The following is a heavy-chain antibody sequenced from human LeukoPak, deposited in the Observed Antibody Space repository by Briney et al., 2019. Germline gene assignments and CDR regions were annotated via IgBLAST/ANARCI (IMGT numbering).Heavy chain of an antibody. D-gene: IGHD1-26*01. Sequence: GGSLRLSCAASGFTLSSYAMHWVRQPAGRGLEWVSAIGTAGDTFYPGSVKGRFTISRENAKKSLFLQMNSLRAEDTAVYYCARQNTPHGNFDYWGQGTLVTVSS. CDR2: IGTAGDT. CDR3: ARQNTPHGNFDY. CDR1: GFTLSSYA. V-gene: IGHV3-13*01. J-gene: IGHJ4*02.